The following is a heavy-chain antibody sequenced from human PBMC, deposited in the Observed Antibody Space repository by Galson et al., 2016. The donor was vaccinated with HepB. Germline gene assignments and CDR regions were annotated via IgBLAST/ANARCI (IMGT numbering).Heavy chain of an antibody. CDR2: NI. Sequence: NIHYNPSLTSRITLSVDTSKNQFSLNLNSVTAADTAVYYCARSSVMTYFDYWSQGTLVTVSS. V-gene: IGHV4-31*02. CDR3: ARSSVMTYFDY. J-gene: IGHJ4*02. D-gene: IGHD3-10*01.